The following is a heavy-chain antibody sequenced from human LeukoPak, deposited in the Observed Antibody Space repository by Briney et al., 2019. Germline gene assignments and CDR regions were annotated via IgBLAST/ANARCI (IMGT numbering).Heavy chain of an antibody. CDR1: GGTFSSYA. CDR3: ARDRTAIQLWSGEFDY. V-gene: IGHV1-69*13. Sequence: SVKVSCKASGGTFSSYAISWVRQAPGQGLEWMGRIIPIFGTANYAQKFQGRDTITADESTSTAYMELSSLRSEDTAVYYCARDRTAIQLWSGEFDYWGQGTLVTVSS. J-gene: IGHJ4*02. D-gene: IGHD5-18*01. CDR2: IIPIFGTA.